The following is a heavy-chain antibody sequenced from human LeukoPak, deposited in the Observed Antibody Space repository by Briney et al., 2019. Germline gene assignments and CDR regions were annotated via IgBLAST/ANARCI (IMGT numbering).Heavy chain of an antibody. D-gene: IGHD3-3*01. J-gene: IGHJ5*02. Sequence: SETLSLTCTVSGGSISSSYWSWIRQPPGKGLERIGYIYYSGSTNYNPSLKSRVTISVDTSKNQFSLKLSSATAADTAVYYCARYNYDFWSGYSKWFDPWGQGTLVTVSS. CDR2: IYYSGST. CDR3: ARYNYDFWSGYSKWFDP. CDR1: GGSISSSY. V-gene: IGHV4-59*01.